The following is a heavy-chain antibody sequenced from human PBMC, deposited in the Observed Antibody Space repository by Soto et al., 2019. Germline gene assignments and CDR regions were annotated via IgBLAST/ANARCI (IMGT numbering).Heavy chain of an antibody. Sequence: SVKVSCKASGGTFSSYAISWVRQAPGQGLEWMGGIIPIFGTANYAQKFQGRVTITADKSTSTAYMELSSLRSEDTAVYYCARGLLRGYSYGSYFDYWGQGTLVTAPQ. CDR3: ARGLLRGYSYGSYFDY. D-gene: IGHD5-18*01. CDR1: GGTFSSYA. CDR2: IIPIFGTA. V-gene: IGHV1-69*06. J-gene: IGHJ4*02.